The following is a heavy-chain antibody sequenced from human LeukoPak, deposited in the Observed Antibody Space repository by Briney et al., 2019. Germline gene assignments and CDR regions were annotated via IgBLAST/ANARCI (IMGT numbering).Heavy chain of an antibody. CDR3: ARLLVYNSGGEAFDC. J-gene: IGHJ4*02. CDR1: GFTFSSYG. V-gene: IGHV3-30*02. CDR2: IRYDGSNK. Sequence: PGGSLRLSCAASGFTFSSYGMHWVRQAPGKGLEWVAFIRYDGSNKYYADSVKGRFTISRDNSKNTLYLQMNSLRAEDTAVYYCARLLVYNSGGEAFDCWGQGTLVTVSS. D-gene: IGHD3-10*01.